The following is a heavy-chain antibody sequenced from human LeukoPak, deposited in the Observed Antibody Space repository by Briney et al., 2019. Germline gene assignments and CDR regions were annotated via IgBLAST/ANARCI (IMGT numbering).Heavy chain of an antibody. D-gene: IGHD5-12*01. CDR1: GGSISSSSYY. CDR3: ARLDSAYDGDY. Sequence: KPSETLSLTCTVSGGSISSSSYYWGWIRQPPGKGLEWIGSIYYRGTTYYNPSLKSRVTISVDTSKNQFSLNLSSVTAADTAVYYYARLDSAYDGDYWGQGTLITVSS. V-gene: IGHV4-39*01. CDR2: IYYRGTT. J-gene: IGHJ4*02.